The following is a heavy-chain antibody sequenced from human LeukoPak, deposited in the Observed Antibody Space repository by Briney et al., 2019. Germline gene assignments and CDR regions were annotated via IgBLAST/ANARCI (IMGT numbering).Heavy chain of an antibody. CDR3: ARDGGRSGSYRGGFDY. D-gene: IGHD1-26*01. J-gene: IGHJ4*02. V-gene: IGHV4-38-2*02. CDR2: IYHSGST. Sequence: PSETLSLACTVSGYSISSGYYWGWIRQPPGKGLEWIGSIYHSGSTYYNPSLKSRVTISVDTSKNQFSLKLSSVTAADTAVYYCARDGGRSGSYRGGFDYWGQGTLVTVSS. CDR1: GYSISSGYY.